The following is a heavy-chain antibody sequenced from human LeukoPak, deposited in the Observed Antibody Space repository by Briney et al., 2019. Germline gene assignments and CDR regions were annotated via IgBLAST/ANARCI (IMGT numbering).Heavy chain of an antibody. CDR3: ASRKLGNDY. Sequence: KTSETLSLTCIVSGGSISSYYWSWIRQPPGKGLEWIGYIYYSGSTNYKPSLKSRVTISVATSKNQFSLRLSSVTAADTAVYYCASRKLGNDYWGQGTLVTVSS. CDR1: GGSISSYY. CDR2: IYYSGST. J-gene: IGHJ4*02. D-gene: IGHD7-27*01. V-gene: IGHV4-59*01.